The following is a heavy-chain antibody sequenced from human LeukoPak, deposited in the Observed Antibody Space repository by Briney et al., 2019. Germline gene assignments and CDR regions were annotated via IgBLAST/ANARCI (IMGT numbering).Heavy chain of an antibody. D-gene: IGHD6-19*01. CDR2: ISYDGSNK. Sequence: GGSLRLSCAASGFTFSSYAMHWVRQAPGKELEWVAVISYDGSNKYYADSVKGRSTISRDNSKNTLYLQMNSLRAEDTAVYYCARPGGQWLVSSFLDYWGQGTLVTVSS. V-gene: IGHV3-30*01. CDR1: GFTFSSYA. CDR3: ARPGGQWLVSSFLDY. J-gene: IGHJ4*02.